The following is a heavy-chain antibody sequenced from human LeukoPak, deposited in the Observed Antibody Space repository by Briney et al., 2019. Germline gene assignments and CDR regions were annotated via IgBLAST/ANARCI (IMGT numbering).Heavy chain of an antibody. CDR2: INPNSGGT. CDR3: ARDRSGYSSGWQVRNWFDP. J-gene: IGHJ5*02. CDR1: GYTFIGYY. D-gene: IGHD6-19*01. Sequence: ASVKVSCKASGYTFIGYYMHWVRQAPGQGLEWMGWINPNSGGTNYAQKFQGRVTMTRDTSISTAYMELSRLRSDDTAVYYCARDRSGYSSGWQVRNWFDPWGQGTLVTVSS. V-gene: IGHV1-2*02.